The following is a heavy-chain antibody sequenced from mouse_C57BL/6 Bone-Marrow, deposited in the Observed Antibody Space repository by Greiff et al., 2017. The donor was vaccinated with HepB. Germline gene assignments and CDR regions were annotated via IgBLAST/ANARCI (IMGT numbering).Heavy chain of an antibody. V-gene: IGHV14-4*01. CDR2: IDPENGDT. J-gene: IGHJ2*01. D-gene: IGHD6-5*01. CDR1: GFNIKDDY. CDR3: TTPILYYFDY. Sequence: VQLQQSGAELVRPGASVKLSCTASGFNIKDDYMHWVKQRPEQGLEWIGWIDPENGDTEYASKFQGQVTITAYTSSNTAYLQLSSLTSEDTAVYYCTTPILYYFDYWGQGTTLTVSS.